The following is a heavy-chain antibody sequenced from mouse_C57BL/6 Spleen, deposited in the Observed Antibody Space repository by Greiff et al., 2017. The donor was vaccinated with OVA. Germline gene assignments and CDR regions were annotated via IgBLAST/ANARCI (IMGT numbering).Heavy chain of an antibody. CDR3: ARPLTGTHYAMDY. CDR1: GFSLTSYG. D-gene: IGHD4-1*01. Sequence: QVHVKQSGPGLVQPSQSLSITCTVSGFSLTSYGVHWVRQSPGKGLEWLGVIWSGGSTDYNAAFISRLSISKDNSKSQVFFKMNSLQADDTAIYYCARPLTGTHYAMDYWGQGTSVTVSS. J-gene: IGHJ4*01. CDR2: IWSGGST. V-gene: IGHV2-2*01.